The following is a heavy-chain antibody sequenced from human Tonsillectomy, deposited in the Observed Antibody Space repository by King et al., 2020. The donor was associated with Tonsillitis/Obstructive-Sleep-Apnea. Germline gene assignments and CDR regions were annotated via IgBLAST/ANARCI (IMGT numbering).Heavy chain of an antibody. J-gene: IGHJ4*02. Sequence: VQLQESGPGLVKPSETLSLTCTVSGGSISSYYWSWIRQPPGKGLEWIGFIYYSGSTNYNPSLKHRVTISLDTSKNQVSLKLSSVTAADTAVYYCARDPSGSYYERHFDYWGQGTLVTVSS. CDR2: IYYSGST. D-gene: IGHD1-26*01. CDR3: ARDPSGSYYERHFDY. CDR1: GGSISSYY. V-gene: IGHV4-59*01.